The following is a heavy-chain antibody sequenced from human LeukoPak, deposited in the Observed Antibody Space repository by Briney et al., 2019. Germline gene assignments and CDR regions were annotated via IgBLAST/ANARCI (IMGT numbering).Heavy chain of an antibody. Sequence: SETLSLTCTVSGGSISSSYYYWGWIRQPPGKGLEWIGSIFYSGSTYYNPSLKSRVTIPLDTSKNQFSLRLSSVTAADTAVYYCARHSAVTTFIFDYWGQGTLVTVSS. D-gene: IGHD4-17*01. CDR1: GGSISSSYYY. CDR2: IFYSGST. CDR3: ARHSAVTTFIFDY. V-gene: IGHV4-39*01. J-gene: IGHJ4*02.